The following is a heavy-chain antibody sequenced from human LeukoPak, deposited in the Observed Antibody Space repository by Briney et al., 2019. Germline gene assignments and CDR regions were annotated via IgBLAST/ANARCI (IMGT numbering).Heavy chain of an antibody. CDR1: GFTFDEYA. J-gene: IGHJ6*03. CDR2: ISWDGASA. Sequence: GGSLRLSCAASGFTFDEYAMHWVRQAPGKGLEWVSLISWDGASAYYADSVKGRFTISRDNSKSSLYLQMNNLRPEDTALYYCTKDRAARGRGNYFYMDVWGKGTTVTVSS. CDR3: TKDRAARGRGNYFYMDV. V-gene: IGHV3-43D*03. D-gene: IGHD2/OR15-2a*01.